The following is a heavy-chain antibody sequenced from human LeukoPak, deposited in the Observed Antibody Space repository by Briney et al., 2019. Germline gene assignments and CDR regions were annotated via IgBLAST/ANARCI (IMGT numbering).Heavy chain of an antibody. D-gene: IGHD2-21*02. J-gene: IGHJ3*01. Sequence: GGSLRLSCVASGFIFDDYVMHWVRQAPGKGLEWVSGIGWKSGVIAYADSVKGRFTISRDNAKNSFFLQMSSLRAEDTSVYYCVAGDWGARDSFDLWGRGTMVTVSS. CDR2: IGWKSGVI. CDR1: GFIFDDYV. V-gene: IGHV3-9*01. CDR3: VAGDWGARDSFDL.